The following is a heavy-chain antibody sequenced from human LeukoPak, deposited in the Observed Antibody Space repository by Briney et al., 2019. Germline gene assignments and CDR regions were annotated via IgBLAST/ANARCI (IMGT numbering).Heavy chain of an antibody. J-gene: IGHJ5*02. Sequence: PGRSLRLSCAASGFTFDDYAMHWVRQAPGKGLEWVSGISWNSGSIGYADSVKGRFTISRDNAKNSLYLQMNSLGAEDTALYYCARDYGDYWWFDPWGQGTLVTVSS. D-gene: IGHD4-17*01. CDR2: ISWNSGSI. V-gene: IGHV3-9*01. CDR1: GFTFDDYA. CDR3: ARDYGDYWWFDP.